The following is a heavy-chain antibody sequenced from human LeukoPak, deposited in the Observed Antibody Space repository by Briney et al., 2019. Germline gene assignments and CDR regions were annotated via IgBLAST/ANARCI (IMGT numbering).Heavy chain of an antibody. CDR3: AKIAARDTEEGY. J-gene: IGHJ4*02. CDR2: INPSGDST. CDR1: GYTFTSYA. D-gene: IGHD6-6*01. Sequence: ASVKVSCKASGYTFTSYAMNWVRQAPGQGLEWMGVINPSGDSTSYAPKFQGRVTVTRDTSTSTVYMELSSLRSEDTGMYYCAKIAARDTEEGYWGQGTPVTVSS. V-gene: IGHV1-46*01.